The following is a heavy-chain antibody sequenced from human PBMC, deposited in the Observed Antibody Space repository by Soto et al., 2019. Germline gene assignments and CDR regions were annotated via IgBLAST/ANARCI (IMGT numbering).Heavy chain of an antibody. J-gene: IGHJ5*02. CDR2: IYWDDDK. Sequence: QITLKESGPTLVKPTQTLTLTCTFSGFSLSTSGVGVAWIRQPPGKALEWLALIYWDDDKRYSPSLKSRLTITKYTSKNQVVLTMTKMDPVDTATYYCAHGTEKFDPWGQGTLVTVSS. CDR1: GFSLSTSGVG. CDR3: AHGTEKFDP. V-gene: IGHV2-5*02.